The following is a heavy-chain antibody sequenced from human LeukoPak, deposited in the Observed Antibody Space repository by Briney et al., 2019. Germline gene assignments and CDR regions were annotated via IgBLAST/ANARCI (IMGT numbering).Heavy chain of an antibody. J-gene: IGHJ4*02. D-gene: IGHD4-17*01. V-gene: IGHV3-21*01. CDR3: AREGDYGDYVQY. CDR2: ISSSSSYI. CDR1: GFTFSSYS. Sequence: PGGSLRLSCAASGFTFSSYSMNWVRQAPGKGLEWVSSISSSSSYIYYADSVKGRFTISRDNAKNSLYLQMNSLRAEDTAVYYCAREGDYGDYVQYWGQGTLVTVSS.